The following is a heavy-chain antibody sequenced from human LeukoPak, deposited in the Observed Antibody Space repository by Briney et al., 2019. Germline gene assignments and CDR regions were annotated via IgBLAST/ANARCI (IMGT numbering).Heavy chain of an antibody. V-gene: IGHV3-74*01. CDR2: INSDDSRT. Sequence: GGSLRLSCAASGFTFSAFWMHWVRQAPGKGLVWVSRINSDDSRTTYADSVKGRFTISRDNAKNSLYLQMNSLRAEDTAVYYCASGLELDYWGQGTLVTVSS. CDR3: ASGLELDY. J-gene: IGHJ4*02. CDR1: GFTFSAFW.